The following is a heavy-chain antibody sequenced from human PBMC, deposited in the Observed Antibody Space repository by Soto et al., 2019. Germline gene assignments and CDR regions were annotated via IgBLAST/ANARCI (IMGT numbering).Heavy chain of an antibody. V-gene: IGHV4-31*03. D-gene: IGHD2-21*01. CDR1: GAALNSGNYY. Sequence: SETLSLTCSVSGAALNSGNYYWSWIRHVPGKGLEWIGHIYVTGAVDYNPSLRDRITISQDTSERQFSLNLRLVTAADTAVCYCARLRIATHNYKWSDRWGKGTLVIVSS. CDR2: IYVTGAV. CDR3: ARLRIATHNYKWSDR. J-gene: IGHJ5*02.